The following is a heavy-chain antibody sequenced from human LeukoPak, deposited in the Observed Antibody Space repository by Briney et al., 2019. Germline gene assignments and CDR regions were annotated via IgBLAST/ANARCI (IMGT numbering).Heavy chain of an antibody. V-gene: IGHV5-51*01. J-gene: IGHJ4*02. CDR1: ASIFSAYW. CDR3: ARVFGAYFDY. D-gene: IGHD3-16*01. Sequence: GESLKISCKASASIFSAYWIGWVRQMPGKGLEWMGIIYPDDSNTRYGPSFEGQVTISADRSINTAYLQWSSLKASDTAIYYCARVFGAYFDYWGQGTLVTVSS. CDR2: IYPDDSNT.